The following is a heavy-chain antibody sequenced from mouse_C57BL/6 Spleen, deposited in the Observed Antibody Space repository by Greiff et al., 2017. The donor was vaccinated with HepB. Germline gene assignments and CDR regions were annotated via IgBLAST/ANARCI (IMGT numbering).Heavy chain of an antibody. CDR1: GYTFTDYE. D-gene: IGHD2-1*01. J-gene: IGHJ3*01. V-gene: IGHV1-15*01. Sequence: QVQLKESGAELVRPGASVTLSCKASGYTFTDYEMHWVKQTPVHGLEWIGAIDPETGGTAYNQKFKGKAILTADKSSSTAYMELRSLTSEDSAVYYCTRNGNYPWFAYWGQGTLVTVSA. CDR2: IDPETGGT. CDR3: TRNGNYPWFAY.